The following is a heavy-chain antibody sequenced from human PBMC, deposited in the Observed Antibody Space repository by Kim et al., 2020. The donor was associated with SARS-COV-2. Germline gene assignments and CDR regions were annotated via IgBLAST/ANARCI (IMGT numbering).Heavy chain of an antibody. V-gene: IGHV4-59*13. CDR1: GGSISSYY. Sequence: SETLSLTCTVSGGSISSYYWSWIRQPPGKGLEWIGYIYYSGSTNYNPSLKSRVTISVDTSKNQFSLKLSSVTAADTAVYYCARQGSGSYYRGHFDYWGQGTLVTVSS. CDR2: IYYSGST. J-gene: IGHJ4*02. D-gene: IGHD3-10*01. CDR3: ARQGSGSYYRGHFDY.